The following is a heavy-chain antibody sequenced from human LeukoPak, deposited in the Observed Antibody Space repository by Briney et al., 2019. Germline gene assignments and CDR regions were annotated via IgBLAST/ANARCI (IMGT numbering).Heavy chain of an antibody. Sequence: SETLSLTCTVSGGSISSYYWSWIRQPPGKGLEWIGYIYYSGSTNYNPSLKSRVTISVDTSKNQFSLKLSSVTAADTAVYYCARIELGCSGGSCTDYYYGMDVWGQGTTVTVSS. CDR2: IYYSGST. D-gene: IGHD2-15*01. CDR1: GGSISSYY. CDR3: ARIELGCSGGSCTDYYYGMDV. J-gene: IGHJ6*02. V-gene: IGHV4-59*01.